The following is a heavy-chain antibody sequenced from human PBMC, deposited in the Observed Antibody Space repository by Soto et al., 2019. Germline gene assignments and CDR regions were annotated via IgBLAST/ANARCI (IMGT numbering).Heavy chain of an antibody. CDR1: GYTFTNYG. Sequence: ASVKVSCKASGYTFTNYGITWVRQAPGQGLEWMGWIGAYNGDTHYAQILQGRVTMTTDTSTSTAYMELRSLRSDDTAVYYCARARGSGWSRYWGQGTLVTVSS. V-gene: IGHV1-18*01. J-gene: IGHJ4*02. CDR3: ARARGSGWSRY. D-gene: IGHD6-19*01. CDR2: IGAYNGDT.